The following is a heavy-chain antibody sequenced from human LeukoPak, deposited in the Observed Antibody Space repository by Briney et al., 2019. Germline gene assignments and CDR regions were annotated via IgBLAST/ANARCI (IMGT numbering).Heavy chain of an antibody. J-gene: IGHJ3*02. CDR2: IYYSGST. D-gene: IGHD5-24*01. CDR1: GGSISSYY. V-gene: IGHV4-59*01. Sequence: PSETLSLTCTVSGGSISSYYWSWIRQPPGKGLEWIGYIYYSGSTNYNPSLKSRVTISVDTSKNQFSLKLSSVTAADTAVYYCARSPRAGYIPGAFYIWGQGTMVTVSS. CDR3: ARSPRAGYIPGAFYI.